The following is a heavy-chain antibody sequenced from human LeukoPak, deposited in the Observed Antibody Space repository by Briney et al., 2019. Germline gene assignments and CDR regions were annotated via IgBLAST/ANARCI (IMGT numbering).Heavy chain of an antibody. Sequence: GGSLRLSCAASGITFSSYSMNWVRQAPGKGLEWVSSISSSSSYIYYADSVKGRFTISRDNAKNSLYLQMNSLRAEDTAVYYCARDPLDRIAARGGYWFDPWGQGTLVTVSS. CDR3: ARDPLDRIAARGGYWFDP. J-gene: IGHJ5*02. D-gene: IGHD6-6*01. CDR1: GITFSSYS. CDR2: ISSSSSYI. V-gene: IGHV3-21*01.